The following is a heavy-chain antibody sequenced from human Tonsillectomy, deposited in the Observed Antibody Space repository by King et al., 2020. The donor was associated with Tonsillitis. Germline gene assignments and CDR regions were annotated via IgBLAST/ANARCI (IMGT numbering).Heavy chain of an antibody. Sequence: GQLVESGVDLVQPGGSLRLSCAASGFTFSINWMHSVRQAPGKGLVWVLRMKEDGSGTSHADSVKGRFTVSRDNAKNTLYLQMNSLRAEDTAVYYCATVFEYWGRGTLVTVSS. CDR2: MKEDGSGT. J-gene: IGHJ4*02. CDR1: GFTFSINW. CDR3: ATVFEY. V-gene: IGHV3-74*01.